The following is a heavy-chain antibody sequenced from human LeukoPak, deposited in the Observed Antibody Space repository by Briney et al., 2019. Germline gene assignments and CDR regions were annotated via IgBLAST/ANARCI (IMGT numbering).Heavy chain of an antibody. CDR1: GGSFSGYY. J-gene: IGHJ4*02. V-gene: IGHV4-59*01. CDR2: IYYSGST. Sequence: PSETLSLTCAVYGGSFSGYYWSWIRQPPGKGLEWIGYIYYSGSTNYNPSLKSRVTISVDTSKNQFSLKLSSVTAADTAVYYCARGGGSYEVMDYWGQGTLVTVSS. D-gene: IGHD1-26*01. CDR3: ARGGGSYEVMDY.